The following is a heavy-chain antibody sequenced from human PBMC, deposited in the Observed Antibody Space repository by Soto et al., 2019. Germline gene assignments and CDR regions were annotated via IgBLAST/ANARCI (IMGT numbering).Heavy chain of an antibody. CDR2: ISAYNGNT. D-gene: IGHD2-2*01. V-gene: IGHV1-18*01. CDR1: GYTFTSYG. Sequence: ASVKVSCKASGYTFTSYGISWVRQAPGQGLEWMGWISAYNGNTNYAQKLQGRVTMTTDTSTSTDYMELRSLRSDDTAVYYCASDSSTRINNYYYGMDVWGQGTTVTVSS. J-gene: IGHJ6*02. CDR3: ASDSSTRINNYYYGMDV.